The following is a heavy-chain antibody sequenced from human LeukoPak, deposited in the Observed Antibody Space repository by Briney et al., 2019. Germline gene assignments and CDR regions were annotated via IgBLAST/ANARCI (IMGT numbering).Heavy chain of an antibody. J-gene: IGHJ2*01. CDR1: GYTFTGYY. CDR3: ARGGAAPEGYWFFDL. V-gene: IGHV1-2*02. Sequence: GASVTVSCKASGYTFTGYYMHWVRQAPGQGLEWMGWTNPNSGGTNYAQKFQGRVTMTRDTSISTAYMDLSRLRSDDTAVYYCARGGAAPEGYWFFDLWGRGTLVTVSS. D-gene: IGHD6-13*01. CDR2: TNPNSGGT.